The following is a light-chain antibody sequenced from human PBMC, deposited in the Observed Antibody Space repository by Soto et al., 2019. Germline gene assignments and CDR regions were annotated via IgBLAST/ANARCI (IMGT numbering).Light chain of an antibody. CDR3: QQYDSYPLT. CDR1: QDVSNS. CDR2: DSS. Sequence: DIQMTQSPSSLSASVGDRVTITCRASQDVSNSLAWFQQRPGKAPKSLIFDSSILQTGVPSKFSGSGSGTDFTLTISSLQPEDFATYHCQQYDSYPLTFGGGTKVEIK. V-gene: IGKV1-16*02. J-gene: IGKJ4*01.